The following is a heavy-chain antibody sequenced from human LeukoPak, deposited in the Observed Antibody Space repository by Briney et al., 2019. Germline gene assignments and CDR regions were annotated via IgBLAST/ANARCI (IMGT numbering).Heavy chain of an antibody. J-gene: IGHJ4*02. Sequence: SETLSLTCTVSGGSISSSSYYWGWIRQPPGKGLEWIGSIYYSGSTYYNPSLESRVTISVDTSKNQFSLKLSSVTAADTAVYYCARLGYSSGPPRDYWGQGTLVTVSS. CDR3: ARLGYSSGPPRDY. V-gene: IGHV4-39*01. CDR2: IYYSGST. CDR1: GGSISSSSYY. D-gene: IGHD6-19*01.